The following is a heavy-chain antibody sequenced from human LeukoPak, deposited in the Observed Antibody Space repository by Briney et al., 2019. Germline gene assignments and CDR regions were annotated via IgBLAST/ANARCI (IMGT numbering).Heavy chain of an antibody. CDR3: ARVGPRGYCSSTSCFPAFDI. CDR2: ISAYNGNT. Sequence: ASVKVSCTASGYTFTSYGISWVRQAPGQGLEWMGWISAYNGNTNYAQKLQGRVTMTTDTSTSTAYMELRSLRSDDTAVYYCARVGPRGYCSSTSCFPAFDIWGQGTMVTVSS. V-gene: IGHV1-18*01. D-gene: IGHD2-2*01. CDR1: GYTFTSYG. J-gene: IGHJ3*02.